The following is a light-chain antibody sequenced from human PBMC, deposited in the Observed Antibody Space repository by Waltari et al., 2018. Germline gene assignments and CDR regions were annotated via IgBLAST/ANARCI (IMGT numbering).Light chain of an antibody. CDR2: ASR. CDR3: QQSSRKPRWT. Sequence: DIQMTQSPSSLSASVGDTVTITCRASQSIRSYINWYHQKPGKDSKLLMYASRSLQSGVASRFSGSSAAKDFTITISSMQHEEFVTYYCQQSSRKPRWTFGQGTKVEIK. J-gene: IGKJ1*01. V-gene: IGKV1-39*01. CDR1: QSIRSY.